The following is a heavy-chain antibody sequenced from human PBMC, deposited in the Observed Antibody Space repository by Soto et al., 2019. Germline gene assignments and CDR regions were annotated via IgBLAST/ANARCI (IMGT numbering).Heavy chain of an antibody. CDR3: ARASIAAAGLFDY. D-gene: IGHD6-13*01. CDR2: IYYSGST. CDR1: GGSVSSGSYY. Sequence: QVQLQESGPGLVKPSETLSLTCTVSGGSVSSGSYYWSWIRQPPGKGLEWIGYIYYSGSTNYNPPLKSRVTRSVDTSKNQFSLKLSSVTAADTAVYYCARASIAAAGLFDYWGQGTLVTVSS. J-gene: IGHJ4*02. V-gene: IGHV4-61*01.